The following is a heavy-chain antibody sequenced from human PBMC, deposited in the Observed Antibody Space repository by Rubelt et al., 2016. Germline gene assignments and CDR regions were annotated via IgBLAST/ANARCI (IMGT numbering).Heavy chain of an antibody. CDR3: VRRNPYDNDLRGADAFDV. J-gene: IGHJ3*01. CDR1: GGAITNSSYY. D-gene: IGHD1-14*01. Sequence: QLQLQESGPGLVKPSETLSLTCTVSGGAITNSSYYWGWVRQPPGKGLEWIGSVYYSGRTFYNPSLKSRVTIFADTSSNQSSGKRRSVTAAETAVYFCVRRNPYDNDLRGADAFDVWGRGTMVTVSS. CDR2: VYYSGRT. V-gene: IGHV4-39*01.